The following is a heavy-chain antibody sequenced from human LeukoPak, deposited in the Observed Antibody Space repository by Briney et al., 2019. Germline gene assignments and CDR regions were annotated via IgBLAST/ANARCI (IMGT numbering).Heavy chain of an antibody. V-gene: IGHV3-66*01. J-gene: IGHJ4*02. CDR3: ASSYSSSWPEIDY. CDR1: GFTFSSYA. D-gene: IGHD6-13*01. CDR2: IYSDDRT. Sequence: PGGSLRLSCAASGFTFSSYAMSWVRQAPGKGLDWVSVIYSDDRTYYADSVRGRFTISRDNSKNTLYLQMNSLRPDDTAVYYCASSYSSSWPEIDYWGQGTLVTVSS.